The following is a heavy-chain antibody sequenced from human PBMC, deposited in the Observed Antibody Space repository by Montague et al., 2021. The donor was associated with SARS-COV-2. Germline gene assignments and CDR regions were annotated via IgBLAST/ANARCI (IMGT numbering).Heavy chain of an antibody. D-gene: IGHD3-3*01. V-gene: IGHV4-34*01. CDR2: INHSGST. CDR3: ARIRCITIFGVVITPYYYGMDV. J-gene: IGHJ6*02. Sequence: SETLSLTCAVYGGSFSGYYWSWIRQPPGKGLEWIGEINHSGSTNYNPSLESRVTISVDTSKNQFSLKLSSVTAADTAVYYCARIRCITIFGVVITPYYYGMDVWGQGTTVTVSS. CDR1: GGSFSGYY.